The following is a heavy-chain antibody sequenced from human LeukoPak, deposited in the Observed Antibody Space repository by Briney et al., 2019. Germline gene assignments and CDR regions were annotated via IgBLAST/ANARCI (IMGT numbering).Heavy chain of an antibody. V-gene: IGHV4-59*01. J-gene: IGHJ5*02. Sequence: SETLSLTCTVSGGSISSYYWSWIRQPPGKGLEWIGYIYYSGSTNYNPSLKSRVTISVDTSKNQFSLKLSSVTAADTAVYYCARDGGDSRWSTWGQGTLVSASS. CDR1: GGSISSYY. D-gene: IGHD6-13*01. CDR2: IYYSGST. CDR3: ARDGGDSRWST.